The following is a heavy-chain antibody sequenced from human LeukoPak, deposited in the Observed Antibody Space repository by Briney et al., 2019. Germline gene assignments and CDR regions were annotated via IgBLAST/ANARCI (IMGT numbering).Heavy chain of an antibody. Sequence: PSETLSLTCTVSGGSISSGAYYWSWIRQPPGKGLEWIGYIYYSGSTYYNPSLKSRVAISVDTSKNQFSLKLNSVTAADTAVYYCARNNWNALGDYWGQGTLVTVSS. CDR1: GGSISSGAYY. CDR2: IYYSGST. V-gene: IGHV4-31*03. J-gene: IGHJ4*02. D-gene: IGHD1-20*01. CDR3: ARNNWNALGDY.